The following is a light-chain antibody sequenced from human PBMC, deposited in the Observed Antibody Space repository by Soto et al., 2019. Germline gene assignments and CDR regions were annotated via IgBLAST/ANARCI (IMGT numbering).Light chain of an antibody. CDR3: AAWDDSLNGHVV. J-gene: IGLJ2*01. V-gene: IGLV1-44*01. CDR1: SSNIGSNT. Sequence: QSVLTQPTSASGTPGQRVTISCSGSSSNIGSNTVNWYQQLLGTAPKLLIYSNNQRPSGVPDRFSGSKSGTSASLAISGLQSEDEADYYCAAWDDSLNGHVVFGGGTKLTVL. CDR2: SNN.